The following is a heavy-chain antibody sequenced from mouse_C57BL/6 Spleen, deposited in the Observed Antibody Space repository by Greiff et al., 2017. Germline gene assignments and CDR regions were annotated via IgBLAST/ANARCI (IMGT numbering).Heavy chain of an antibody. D-gene: IGHD2-12*01. V-gene: IGHV1-81*01. CDR1: GYTFTSYG. CDR2: IYPRSGNT. CDR3: ALLYWFAY. J-gene: IGHJ3*01. Sequence: VQLQESGAELARPGASVKLSCKASGYTFTSYGISWVKQRTGQGLEWIGEIYPRSGNTYYNEKFKGKAKLTADKSSSTAYMELRSLTSEDSAVYFCALLYWFAYWGQGTLVTVSA.